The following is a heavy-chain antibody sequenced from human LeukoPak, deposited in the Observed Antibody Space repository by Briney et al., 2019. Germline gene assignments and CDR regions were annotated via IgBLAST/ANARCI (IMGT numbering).Heavy chain of an antibody. Sequence: GGSLRLSCAASEFTFSSFAMNWVRQAPGKGLDWVSGTSDSGTTTYYADSVKGRFTMSRDNSKKTLFLQMDSLRAEDTAVYYCAKGGSGFGFYYGMDVWGPGTTVTVSS. CDR3: AKGGSGFGFYYGMDV. D-gene: IGHD3-10*01. CDR1: EFTFSSFA. J-gene: IGHJ6*02. CDR2: TSDSGTTT. V-gene: IGHV3-23*01.